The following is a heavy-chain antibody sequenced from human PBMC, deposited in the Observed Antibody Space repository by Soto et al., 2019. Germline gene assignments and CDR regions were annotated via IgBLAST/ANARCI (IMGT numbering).Heavy chain of an antibody. D-gene: IGHD5-18*01. Sequence: SETLSLTCTVSGGSISSYYWSWIRQPAGKGLEWIGCIYTSGSTNYNPSLKSRVTMSVDTSKNQFSLKLSSVTAADTAVYYCARDWVYSYGFYYGMDVWGQGTTVTVSS. CDR2: IYTSGST. J-gene: IGHJ6*02. V-gene: IGHV4-4*07. CDR3: ARDWVYSYGFYYGMDV. CDR1: GGSISSYY.